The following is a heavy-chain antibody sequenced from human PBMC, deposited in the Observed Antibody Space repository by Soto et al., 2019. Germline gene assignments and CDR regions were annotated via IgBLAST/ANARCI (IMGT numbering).Heavy chain of an antibody. J-gene: IGHJ4*02. CDR1: GYTFTSYG. CDR3: AISPLFDWLPYYFDY. Sequence: ASVKVSCKASGYTFTSYGISWVRQAPGQGLEWMGWISAYNGNTNYAQKLQGRVTMTTDTSTSTAYMELRSLRSDDTAVYYCAISPLFDWLPYYFDYWGQGTLVTGSS. V-gene: IGHV1-18*01. D-gene: IGHD3-9*01. CDR2: ISAYNGNT.